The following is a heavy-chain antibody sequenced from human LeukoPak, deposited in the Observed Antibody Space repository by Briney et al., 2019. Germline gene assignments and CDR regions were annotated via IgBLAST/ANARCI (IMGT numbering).Heavy chain of an antibody. D-gene: IGHD6-13*01. J-gene: IGHJ4*02. V-gene: IGHV1-69*04. CDR3: ARSNIVATPRGIAAAGDY. CDR1: GGTFSSYA. Sequence: ASVKVSCKASGGTFSSYAISWVRQAPGQGLEWMGRIIPILGIANYAQKFQGRVTITADKSTSTAYMELSSLRSEDTAVYYCARSNIVATPRGIAAAGDYWGQGTLVTVSS. CDR2: IIPILGIA.